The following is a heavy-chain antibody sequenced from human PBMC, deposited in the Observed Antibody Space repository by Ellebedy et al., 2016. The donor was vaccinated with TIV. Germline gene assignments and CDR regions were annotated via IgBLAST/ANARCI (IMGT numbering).Heavy chain of an antibody. J-gene: IGHJ4*02. CDR3: ARDCCRGGGYVGY. CDR1: GYTLTELS. Sequence: AASVKVSCKVSGYTLTELSMHWVRQAPGKGLEWMGGFDPEDGETIYAQKFQGRVTMTRDTSISTAYMELSRLRSDDTAVYYCARDCCRGGGYVGYWGQGTLVTVSS. V-gene: IGHV1-24*01. CDR2: FDPEDGET. D-gene: IGHD5-12*01.